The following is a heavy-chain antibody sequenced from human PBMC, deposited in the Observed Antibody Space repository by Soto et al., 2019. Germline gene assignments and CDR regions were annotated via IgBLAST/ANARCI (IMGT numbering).Heavy chain of an antibody. CDR1: GYTFTSYG. CDR3: ARDSDCGGDCYPKRIFDY. CDR2: ISAYNGNT. J-gene: IGHJ4*02. D-gene: IGHD2-21*01. Sequence: ASVKVSCKASGYTFTSYGISWVRQAPGQGLEWMGWISAYNGNTNYAQKLQGRVTMTTDTSTSTAYMELRSLRSDDTAVYYCARDSDCGGDCYPKRIFDYWGQGTLVTSPQ. V-gene: IGHV1-18*01.